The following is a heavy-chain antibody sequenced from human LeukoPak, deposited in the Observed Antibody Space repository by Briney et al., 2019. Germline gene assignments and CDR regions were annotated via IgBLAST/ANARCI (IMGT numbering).Heavy chain of an antibody. D-gene: IGHD6-19*01. CDR2: ISSSSSYI. Sequence: GGSLRLSCAASGFTFSSYSMNWVRRAPGKGLEWVSSISSSSSYIYYADSVKGRFTISRDNAKNSLYLQMNSLRAEDTAVYYCARGAVAGPEDWFDYWGQGTLVTVSS. V-gene: IGHV3-21*01. CDR3: ARGAVAGPEDWFDY. J-gene: IGHJ4*02. CDR1: GFTFSSYS.